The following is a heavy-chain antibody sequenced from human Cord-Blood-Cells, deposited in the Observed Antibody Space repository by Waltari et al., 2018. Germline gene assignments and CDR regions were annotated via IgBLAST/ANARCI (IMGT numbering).Heavy chain of an antibody. D-gene: IGHD5-12*01. V-gene: IGHV1-24*01. CDR1: GSTITELC. Sequence: HDHLVQSGAEGKKPGRSVKVSCKVSGSTITELCMHWARQAPGKGLEWMGGCDPKDGETIYAQKFQGRVTMNEDKSTDTAYMELSSLRSEDTAVYYCATEGLNGGYDWGQGTLVTVSS. J-gene: IGHJ4*02. CDR2: CDPKDGET. CDR3: ATEGLNGGYD.